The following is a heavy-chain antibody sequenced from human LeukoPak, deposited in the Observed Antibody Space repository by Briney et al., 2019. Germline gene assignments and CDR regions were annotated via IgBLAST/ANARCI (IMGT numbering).Heavy chain of an antibody. CDR3: ARIIGVGQQLVLDNWFDP. Sequence: GASVKVSCKASGGTFSTYVTSWVRQAPGQGLEWMGGIIPIFGTTNYGQKFQGRVTITADKSTSTIYMELNSLRSEDTAVHYCARIIGVGQQLVLDNWFDPWGQGTLVTVSS. D-gene: IGHD6-13*01. CDR1: GGTFSTYV. V-gene: IGHV1-69*06. J-gene: IGHJ5*02. CDR2: IIPIFGTT.